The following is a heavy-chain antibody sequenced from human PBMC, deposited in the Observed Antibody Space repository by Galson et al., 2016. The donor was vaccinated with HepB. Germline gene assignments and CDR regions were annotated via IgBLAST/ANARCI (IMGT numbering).Heavy chain of an antibody. V-gene: IGHV3-7*04. Sequence: SLRLSCAASGFTFSTYWMNWVRQAPGKGLEWVANIQGDGTKIYYVDSVKGRFTISRDNAKNSLNPQMNSLRAEDTAVYYCARDWWGDYWGQGALVTVSS. CDR3: ARDWWGDY. J-gene: IGHJ4*02. CDR1: GFTFSTYW. D-gene: IGHD2-15*01. CDR2: IQGDGTKI.